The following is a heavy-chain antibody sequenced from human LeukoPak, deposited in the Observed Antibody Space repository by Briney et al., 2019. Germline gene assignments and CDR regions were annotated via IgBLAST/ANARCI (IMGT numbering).Heavy chain of an antibody. D-gene: IGHD4-23*01. Sequence: PGRSLRLSCAASGFTFSSYAMHWVRQAPGKGLEWVTVISCDGGNKYYADSVKGRFTISRDNSMNTLFLQMNSLGAEDTAVYYCARVLGQLPPQWGQGTLVTVSS. CDR3: ARVLGQLPPQ. CDR2: ISCDGGNK. J-gene: IGHJ4*02. CDR1: GFTFSSYA. V-gene: IGHV3-30*04.